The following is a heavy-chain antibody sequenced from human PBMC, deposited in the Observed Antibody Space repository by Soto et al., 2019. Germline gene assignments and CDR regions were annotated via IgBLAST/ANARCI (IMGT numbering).Heavy chain of an antibody. CDR2: ISGSGGST. D-gene: IGHD1-26*01. CDR3: AKLGDFIVGATTADDGFHL. Sequence: GGSLSLSCAASGFTFSSYAMSWVRQAPGKGLEWGSAISGSGGSTYYADSVKGRFTISRDNSKNTLYLQMNSLRAEDTAVYYCAKLGDFIVGATTADDGFHLWGQGAMVTVYS. V-gene: IGHV3-23*01. CDR1: GFTFSSYA. J-gene: IGHJ5*02.